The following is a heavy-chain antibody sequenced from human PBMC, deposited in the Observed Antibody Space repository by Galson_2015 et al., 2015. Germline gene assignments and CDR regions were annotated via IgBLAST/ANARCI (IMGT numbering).Heavy chain of an antibody. CDR3: AKSREGYCSGGSCDMGAFDV. CDR1: GYSFTRNW. J-gene: IGHJ3*01. CDR2: IYPGDSDT. D-gene: IGHD2-15*01. V-gene: IGHV5-51*01. Sequence: QSGAEVKKPGESPKISCKGSGYSFTRNWIGWVRQMPGKGLEWMGIIYPGDSDTRYSPSFQGQVSISADKSISTAYLQWSSLKASDTAMYYCAKSREGYCSGGSCDMGAFDVWGHGTMVTVSS.